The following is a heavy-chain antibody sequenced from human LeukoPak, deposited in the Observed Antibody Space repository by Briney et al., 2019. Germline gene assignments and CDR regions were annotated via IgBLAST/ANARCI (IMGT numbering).Heavy chain of an antibody. Sequence: GASVKVSCQASGYTFTSYYMHWVRQAPGQGLGWMGIINPSGGSTSYAQKFQGRVTMTRDTSTSTVYVELSSLRSEDTAVYYCARELVATMGFDYWGQGTLVTVSS. CDR1: GYTFTSYY. V-gene: IGHV1-46*01. J-gene: IGHJ4*02. CDR2: INPSGGST. D-gene: IGHD5-12*01. CDR3: ARELVATMGFDY.